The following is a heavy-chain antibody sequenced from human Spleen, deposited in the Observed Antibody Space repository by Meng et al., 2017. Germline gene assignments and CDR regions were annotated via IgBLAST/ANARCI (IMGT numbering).Heavy chain of an antibody. J-gene: IGHJ3*02. V-gene: IGHV3-21*01. CDR2: ISPHSSYI. D-gene: IGHD6-13*01. Sequence: GGSLRLSCAASGFTFSCYTMTWVRRAPGKGLEWVSSISPHSSYIYYADSLKGRFTISRDNAENSLYLQMNSLRAEDTAVYYCARGYSSSWYFSGAFDIWGQGTMVTVSS. CDR3: ARGYSSSWYFSGAFDI. CDR1: GFTFSCYT.